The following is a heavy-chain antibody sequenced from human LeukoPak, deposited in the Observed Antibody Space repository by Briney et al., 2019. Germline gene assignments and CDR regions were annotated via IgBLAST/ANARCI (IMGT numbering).Heavy chain of an antibody. CDR1: VGSFSGYY. J-gene: IGHJ4*02. D-gene: IGHD1-26*01. CDR2: INHSGST. V-gene: IGHV4-34*01. Sequence: SETLSLTCAVYVGSFSGYYWSWIRQPPWKGLEWIGEINHSGSTNYNPSLKSRVTISIDTSKNQFSLKLSSVTAADTAVYYCARFLFLSGSYYFDYWGQGTLVTVSS. CDR3: ARFLFLSGSYYFDY.